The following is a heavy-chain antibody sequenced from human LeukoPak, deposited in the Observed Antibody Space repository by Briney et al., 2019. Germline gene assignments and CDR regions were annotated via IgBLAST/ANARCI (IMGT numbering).Heavy chain of an antibody. Sequence: GGSLRLSCAASGFTFSSYWMSWIRQAPGKGLEWVSYISSSGSTIYYADSVKGRFAISRDNSKNTLYLQMNSLRAEDTAAYYCARELFYGSGSYYSLPFDYWGQGTLVTVSS. D-gene: IGHD3-10*01. V-gene: IGHV3-48*01. CDR3: ARELFYGSGSYYSLPFDY. CDR2: ISSSGSTI. CDR1: GFTFSSYW. J-gene: IGHJ4*02.